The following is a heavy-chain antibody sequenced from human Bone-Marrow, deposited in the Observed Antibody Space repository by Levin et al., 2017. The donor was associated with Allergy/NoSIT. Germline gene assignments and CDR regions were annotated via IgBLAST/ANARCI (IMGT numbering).Heavy chain of an antibody. Sequence: SETLSLTCTVSYGSISSTGYYWGWIRQPPGKGLEWIGSIYYSGTTYYNPSLKSRVTISVDTSKNQFSLKLNSVTAADTAVYYCARLRYGSGSYSLFEHWGQGTLVTVSS. J-gene: IGHJ4*02. CDR3: ARLRYGSGSYSLFEH. D-gene: IGHD3-10*01. CDR2: IYYSGTT. V-gene: IGHV4-39*07. CDR1: YGSISSTGYY.